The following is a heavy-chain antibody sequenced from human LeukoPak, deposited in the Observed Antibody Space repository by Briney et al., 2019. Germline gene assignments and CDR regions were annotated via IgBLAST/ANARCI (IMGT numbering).Heavy chain of an antibody. J-gene: IGHJ4*02. CDR1: GFTFSSYG. Sequence: GRFLRLSCAASGFTFSSYGMHWVRQAPGKGLEWVAVIWYDGSNKYYADSVKGRFTISRDNSKNTLYLQMNSLRAEDTAVYYCAREMITFPTLDYWGQGTLVTVSS. V-gene: IGHV3-33*01. CDR3: AREMITFPTLDY. D-gene: IGHD3-16*01. CDR2: IWYDGSNK.